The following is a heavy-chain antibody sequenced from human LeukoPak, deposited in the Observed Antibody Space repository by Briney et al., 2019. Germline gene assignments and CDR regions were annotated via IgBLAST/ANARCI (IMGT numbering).Heavy chain of an antibody. CDR1: GGSISSGGYY. V-gene: IGHV4-39*01. Sequence: TSETLSLTCTVSGGSISSGGYYWSWIRQPPGKGLEWIGSIYYSGSTYYNPSLKSRVTISVDTSKNQFSLKLSSVTAADTAVYYCARAVEYFDYWGQGTLVTVSS. CDR3: ARAVEYFDY. J-gene: IGHJ4*02. CDR2: IYYSGST.